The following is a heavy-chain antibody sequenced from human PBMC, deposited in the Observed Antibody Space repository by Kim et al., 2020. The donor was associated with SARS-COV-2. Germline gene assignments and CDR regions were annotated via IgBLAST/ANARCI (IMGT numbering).Heavy chain of an antibody. CDR3: AHIPLGYGAKAFDY. V-gene: IGHV4-31*03. D-gene: IGHD4-17*01. J-gene: IGHJ4*02. CDR2: IYYSGST. CDR1: GGSISSGGYY. Sequence: SETLSLTCTVSGGSISSGGYYWSWIRQHPGKGLEWIGYIYYSGSTYYNPSLKSRVTISVDTSKNQFSLKLSSVTAADTAVYYCAHIPLGYGAKAFDYWGQGTLVTVSS.